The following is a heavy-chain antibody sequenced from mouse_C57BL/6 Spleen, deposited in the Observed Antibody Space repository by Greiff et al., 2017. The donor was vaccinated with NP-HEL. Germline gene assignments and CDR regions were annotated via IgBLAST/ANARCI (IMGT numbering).Heavy chain of an antibody. D-gene: IGHD2-10*02. CDR1: GFNIKDYY. CDR2: IDTEDGDT. V-gene: IGHV14-1*01. CDR3: TTYGNYVDAMDY. Sequence: EVQLQQSGAELVRPGASVKLSCTASGFNIKDYYMHWVKQRPEQGPEWIGRIDTEDGDTEYAPKFQGKATMTAATSSNTAYLQLSSLTSEDTAVYYCTTYGNYVDAMDYWGQGTSVTVSS. J-gene: IGHJ4*01.